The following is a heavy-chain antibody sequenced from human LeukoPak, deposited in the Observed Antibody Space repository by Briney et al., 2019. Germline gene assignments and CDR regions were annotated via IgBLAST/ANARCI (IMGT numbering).Heavy chain of an antibody. J-gene: IGHJ6*04. CDR3: AELGITMIGGV. CDR1: GFKFDDYG. CDR2: ISSSGSTI. V-gene: IGHV3-48*03. D-gene: IGHD3-10*02. Sequence: GGSLRLSCTASGFKFDDYGMTWVRQAPGKGLEWVSYISSSGSTIYYADSVKGRFTISRDNAKNSLYLQMNSLRAEDTAVYYCAELGITMIGGVWGKGTTVTISS.